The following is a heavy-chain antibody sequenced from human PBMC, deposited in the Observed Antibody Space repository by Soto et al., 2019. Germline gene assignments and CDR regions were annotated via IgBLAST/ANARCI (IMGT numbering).Heavy chain of an antibody. V-gene: IGHV1-46*01. CDR1: GYTFTSYY. CDR3: AIGYCSSTSCSGMDV. CDR2: INPSGGST. D-gene: IGHD2-2*01. J-gene: IGHJ6*02. Sequence: SVKVSCKASGYTFTSYYMHWVRQAPVQGLEWMGIINPSGGSTSYAQKFQGRVTMTRDTSTSTVYMELSSLRSEDTAVYYCAIGYCSSTSCSGMDVWGQGTTVTVSS.